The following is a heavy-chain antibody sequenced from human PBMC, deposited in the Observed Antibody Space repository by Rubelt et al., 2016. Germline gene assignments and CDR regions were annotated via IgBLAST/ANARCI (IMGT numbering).Heavy chain of an antibody. V-gene: IGHV4-59*08. J-gene: IGHJ4*02. D-gene: IGHD3-3*01. Sequence: QVQLQESGPGLVKPSETLSLSCTVSGDSITNYYWSWVRQTPGKGLEWIGYVSYSGSSNSNPSLKSRVTMSVDTSNNQLSLKVSSVTAADTAVYYCARQSGNSRFDYWGQGTLVTVSS. CDR1: GDSITNYY. CDR3: ARQSGNSRFDY. CDR2: VSYSGSS.